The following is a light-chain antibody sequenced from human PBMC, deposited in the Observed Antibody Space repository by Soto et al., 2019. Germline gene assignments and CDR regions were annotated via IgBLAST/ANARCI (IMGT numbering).Light chain of an antibody. V-gene: IGLV2-14*01. CDR1: SSDVGGYNY. J-gene: IGLJ1*01. Sequence: QSVLTQPASGSGSPGQSIAISCTGTSSDVGGYNYVSWYQQHPGKAPKLIIYDVSNRPSGVSNRFSGSKSGNAASLTISGLQAEDEADYYCSSYTSSSLYVFGTGTKVTVL. CDR2: DVS. CDR3: SSYTSSSLYV.